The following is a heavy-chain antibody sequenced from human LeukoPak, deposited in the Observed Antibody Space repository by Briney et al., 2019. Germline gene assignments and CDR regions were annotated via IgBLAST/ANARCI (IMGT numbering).Heavy chain of an antibody. CDR2: FDPEDGET. V-gene: IGHV1-24*01. Sequence: ASVKVSCKVSGYTLTELSMHWVRQAPGKGPEWMGGFDPEDGETIYAQKFQGRITMTEDTSTDTAYMELSSLRSEDTAVYYCASGPLYYFDYWGQGTLVTVSS. D-gene: IGHD1-26*01. CDR3: ASGPLYYFDY. J-gene: IGHJ4*02. CDR1: GYTLTELS.